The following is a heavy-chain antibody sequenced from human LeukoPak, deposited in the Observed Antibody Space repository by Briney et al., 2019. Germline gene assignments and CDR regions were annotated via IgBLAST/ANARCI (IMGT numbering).Heavy chain of an antibody. J-gene: IGHJ4*02. Sequence: GGSLRLSCAASGFTVSSNYMSWVRQAPGKGLVWVSRIKTDGSSITNANSVKGRFTISRDNAKNTLYLQMNSLRAEDTAVYYCTRGQYSYGPFDYWGQGTLVTVSS. CDR3: TRGQYSYGPFDY. D-gene: IGHD5-18*01. V-gene: IGHV3-74*01. CDR2: IKTDGSSI. CDR1: GFTVSSNY.